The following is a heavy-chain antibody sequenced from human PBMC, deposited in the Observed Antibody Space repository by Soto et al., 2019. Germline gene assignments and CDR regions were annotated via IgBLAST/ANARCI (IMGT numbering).Heavy chain of an antibody. Sequence: GGSLRLSCAASGFTFSSYAMSWVRQAPGKGLEWVSAISGSGGSTYYADSVKGRFTISRDNSKNTLYLQMNSLRAEDTAVYYCAKGVAVATHYFGVNLRTGSGYFDYWGQGTLVTVYS. V-gene: IGHV3-23*01. CDR1: GFTFSSYA. D-gene: IGHD6-19*01. J-gene: IGHJ4*02. CDR3: AKGVAVATHYFGVNLRTGSGYFDY. CDR2: ISGSGGST.